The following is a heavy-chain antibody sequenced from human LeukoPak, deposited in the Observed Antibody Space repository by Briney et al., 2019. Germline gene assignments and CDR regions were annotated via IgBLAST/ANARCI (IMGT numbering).Heavy chain of an antibody. J-gene: IGHJ3*02. V-gene: IGHV4-39*01. CDR1: GGSISSSSYY. CDR2: IYYSGST. Sequence: SETLSLTCPVSGGSISSSSYYWCCIRQPPGKGLGWVGIIYYSGSTYYNPSLKSRVTISVDTSKNQFSLKLSSVTAADTAVYYCARHEGYCYFWSGTNGAFDIWGQGTMVTVSS. CDR3: ARHEGYCYFWSGTNGAFDI. D-gene: IGHD3-3*01.